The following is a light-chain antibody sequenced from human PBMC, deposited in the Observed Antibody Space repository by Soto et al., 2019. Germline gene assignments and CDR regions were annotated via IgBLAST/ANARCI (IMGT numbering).Light chain of an antibody. CDR3: ATWDDSLNGYV. V-gene: IGLV1-44*01. Sequence: QSVLTQPPSASGTPGQRVTISWSGGSSNIGSNTVNWYQHLPGTAPKLLIDTNNQRPSGVPDRFSGSKSGTSASLAISGLRSEDEADYYCATWDDSLNGYVFGTGTKLTVL. CDR2: TNN. CDR1: SSNIGSNT. J-gene: IGLJ1*01.